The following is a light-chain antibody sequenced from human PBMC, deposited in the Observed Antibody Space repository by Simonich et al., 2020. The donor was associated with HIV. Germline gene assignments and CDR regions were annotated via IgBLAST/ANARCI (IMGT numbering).Light chain of an antibody. CDR1: QGIRSW. CDR2: AAS. CDR3: QQAITFPRT. J-gene: IGKJ1*01. Sequence: DIQMTQSPSSVSASVGDRVTITCRASQGIRSWLAWYQQSTVKSPKLLMYAASSLQSGVPSRFSGSGAGTKFTLTISSLQPEDFATYYCQQAITFPRTFGQGTRVDVK. V-gene: IGKV1-12*01.